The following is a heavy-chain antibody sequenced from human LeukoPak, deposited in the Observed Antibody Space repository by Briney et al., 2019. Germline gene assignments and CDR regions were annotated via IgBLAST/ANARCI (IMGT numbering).Heavy chain of an antibody. J-gene: IGHJ5*01. CDR3: ARGGITIFGVVIIRNNWFDS. CDR1: GGTFSSYT. Sequence: ASVKVSCKASGGTFSSYTISWVRQAPGQGLEWMGRIIPILGIANYAQKFQGRVTITADKSTSTAYMELSSLRSEDTAVYYCARGGITIFGVVIIRNNWFDSWGQGTLVTVSS. V-gene: IGHV1-69*02. D-gene: IGHD3-3*01. CDR2: IIPILGIA.